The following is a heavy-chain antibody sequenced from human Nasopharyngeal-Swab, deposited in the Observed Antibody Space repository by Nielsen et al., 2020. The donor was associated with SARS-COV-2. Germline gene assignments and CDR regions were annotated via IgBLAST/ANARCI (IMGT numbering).Heavy chain of an antibody. CDR1: GFTFSTYW. D-gene: IGHD7-27*01. CDR2: INEDATTT. V-gene: IGHV3-74*01. CDR3: ARSYWGAEDV. J-gene: IGHJ6*04. Sequence: GRSLRLSCEVSGFTFSTYWMHWVRQAPGTGLVLVSRINEDATTTTYADSVKGRFTISRDNVQNTLYLQMNSLRAEDTAVYYCARSYWGAEDVWGKGTTVTVSS.